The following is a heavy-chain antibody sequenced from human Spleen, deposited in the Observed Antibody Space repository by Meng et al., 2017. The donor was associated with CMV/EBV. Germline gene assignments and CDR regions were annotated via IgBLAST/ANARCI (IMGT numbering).Heavy chain of an antibody. V-gene: IGHV3-21*04. Sequence: GESLKISCTGSGFTFSIYAMSWVRQAPGKGLEWVSSNSSSSYYIFYGDSVKGRFTVSRDNAKNSLFLQMNSLRAEDTAVYYCAKHNSRVVIGGGVDYWGQGTLVTVSS. CDR1: GFTFSIYA. CDR2: NSSSSYYI. D-gene: IGHD3-3*01. CDR3: AKHNSRVVIGGGVDY. J-gene: IGHJ4*02.